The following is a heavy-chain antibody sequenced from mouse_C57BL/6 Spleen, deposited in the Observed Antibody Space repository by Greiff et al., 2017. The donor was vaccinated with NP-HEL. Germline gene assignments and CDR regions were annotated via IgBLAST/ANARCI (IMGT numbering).Heavy chain of an antibody. J-gene: IGHJ4*01. Sequence: VQLQPSGAELMKPGASVKLSCKAPGYTITGYWIEWVKQRPGPGLQWIAELFTGSGSTTYHYNFKGKATFTADTPSTPAYMHLSSLTTEDSGIYYCARYGYDKYYYAMDYWGQGTSVTVSS. V-gene: IGHV1-9*01. CDR1: GYTITGYW. D-gene: IGHD2-2*01. CDR3: ARYGYDKYYYAMDY. CDR2: LFTGSGST.